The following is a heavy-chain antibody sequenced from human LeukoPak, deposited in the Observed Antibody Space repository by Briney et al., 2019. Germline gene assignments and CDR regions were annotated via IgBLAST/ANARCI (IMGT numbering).Heavy chain of an antibody. D-gene: IGHD1-26*01. CDR2: INQDGSQK. Sequence: GGSLRLSCAASGFTFDTYWMSWVRQAQGKGLEWVTNINQDGSQKYYADSVKGRFTISRDNAKNSLFLQMNSLRAEDTAVYYCARAAGGTSRDYWGQGTLVTVSS. CDR1: GFTFDTYW. V-gene: IGHV3-7*01. CDR3: ARAAGGTSRDY. J-gene: IGHJ4*02.